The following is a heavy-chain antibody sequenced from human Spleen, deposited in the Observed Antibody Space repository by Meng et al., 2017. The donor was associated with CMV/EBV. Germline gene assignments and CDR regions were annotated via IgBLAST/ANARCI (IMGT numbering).Heavy chain of an antibody. CDR3: ARGPQGSGWYVPFDY. Sequence: QLLAQESGPGLVKPSWTLSITCTVSGGSISSSRYYWGWIRQPPGKGLEWIGSIYYSGSTYYNPSLKSRVTISVDTSKNQFSLKLSSVTAADTAVYYCARGPQGSGWYVPFDYWGQGTLVTVSS. CDR2: IYYSGST. V-gene: IGHV4-39*07. J-gene: IGHJ4*02. D-gene: IGHD6-19*01. CDR1: GGSISSSRYY.